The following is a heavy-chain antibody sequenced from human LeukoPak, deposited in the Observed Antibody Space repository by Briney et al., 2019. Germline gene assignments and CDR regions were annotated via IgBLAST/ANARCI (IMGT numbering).Heavy chain of an antibody. V-gene: IGHV4-39*01. CDR3: ATAFCGGDCYPDY. J-gene: IGHJ4*02. CDR2: IYYSGST. Sequence: PSETLSLTCTVSGGSISISGYYWSWVPQPPGKGLEWIGSIYYSGSTYYNPSLKSRVTISVDTSRNQFSLKLSSVAAADTAVYYCATAFCGGDCYPDYWGQGTLVTVSS. D-gene: IGHD2-21*02. CDR1: GGSISISGYY.